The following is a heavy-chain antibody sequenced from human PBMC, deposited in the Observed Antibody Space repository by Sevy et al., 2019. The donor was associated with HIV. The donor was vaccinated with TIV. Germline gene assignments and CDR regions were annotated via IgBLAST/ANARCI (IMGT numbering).Heavy chain of an antibody. V-gene: IGHV1-8*01. CDR3: ARPGSSRRYYFDY. CDR1: GYTFSSYD. J-gene: IGHJ4*02. CDR2: MNPNSGNT. Sequence: ASVKVSCKASGYTFSSYDINWVRQATGQGLEWMGWMNPNSGNTGYAQKFQGRVTMTRNTSISTAYMELSSLRSEDTAVYYCARPGSSRRYYFDYWGQGTLVTVSS. D-gene: IGHD6-13*01.